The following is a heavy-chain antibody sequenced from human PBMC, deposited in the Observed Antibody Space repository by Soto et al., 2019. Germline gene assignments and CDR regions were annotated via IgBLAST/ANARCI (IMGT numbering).Heavy chain of an antibody. J-gene: IGHJ5*02. CDR3: ARTPRYDFWSGFSMDYNWFDP. V-gene: IGHV4-59*08. Sequence: SETLSLTCTVSGGSISSYYWSWIRQPPGKGLEWIGYIYYSGSTNYNPSLKSRVTISVDTSKNQFSLKLSSVTAADTAVYYCARTPRYDFWSGFSMDYNWFDPWGQGTLVTVSS. CDR2: IYYSGST. CDR1: GGSISSYY. D-gene: IGHD3-3*01.